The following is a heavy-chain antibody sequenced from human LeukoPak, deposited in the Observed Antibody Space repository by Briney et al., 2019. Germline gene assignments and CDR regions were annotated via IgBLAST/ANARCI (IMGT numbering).Heavy chain of an antibody. CDR2: ISRSSSTI. V-gene: IGHV3-48*02. D-gene: IGHD2-2*01. CDR3: ARRGGREVPAAHFDY. J-gene: IGHJ4*02. Sequence: GGSLRLCCEASGFTFSSYSMNWVRQAQGKGLEWVSYISRSSSTIYYADSVKGRFTISRDNGKNSLYLQMSSLRDEDTAVYYCARRGGREVPAAHFDYWGQGTLVTVSS. CDR1: GFTFSSYS.